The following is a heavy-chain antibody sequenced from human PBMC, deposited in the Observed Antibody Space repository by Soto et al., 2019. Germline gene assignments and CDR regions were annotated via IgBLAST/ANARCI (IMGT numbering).Heavy chain of an antibody. D-gene: IGHD5-18*01. CDR3: ARGENSYEFDY. Sequence: GESLKISCKGSGYSFTNYWIAWVRQMPGKGLEWMGIIYPGDPDTRYSPSFQGQVTISADKSISTAYLQWSSLRASDTAIYYCARGENSYEFDYWGQGTPVTVSS. CDR2: IYPGDPDT. V-gene: IGHV5-51*01. J-gene: IGHJ4*02. CDR1: GYSFTNYW.